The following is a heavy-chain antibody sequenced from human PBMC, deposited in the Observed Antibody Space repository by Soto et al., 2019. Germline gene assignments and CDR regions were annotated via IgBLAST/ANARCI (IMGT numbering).Heavy chain of an antibody. D-gene: IGHD3-22*01. Sequence: PSQTLSLTCAISGDSVSSNSAAWNWIRQSPSRGLEWLGRTYYRSKWYNDYAVSVKSRITISVDTSKNQFSLKLSSVTAADTAVYYCARHEGQSGYYFRPDAFDIWGQGTMVTVSS. V-gene: IGHV6-1*01. CDR3: ARHEGQSGYYFRPDAFDI. J-gene: IGHJ3*02. CDR2: TYYRSKWYN. CDR1: GDSVSSNSAA.